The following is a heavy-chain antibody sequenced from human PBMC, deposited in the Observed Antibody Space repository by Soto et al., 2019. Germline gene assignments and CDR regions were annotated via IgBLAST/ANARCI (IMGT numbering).Heavy chain of an antibody. V-gene: IGHV1-69*06. CDR1: GGAFSSYA. J-gene: IGHJ4*02. Sequence: GASVKVSCKASGGAFSSYAINWVRQAPGQGLEWMGGIIPIFGTTNYAQIFQGRVTITADKSTSTAYMELSSLRSEDTAVYYCARGSPGARVSFDYWGQGTLVTVSS. CDR3: ARGSPGARVSFDY. CDR2: IIPIFGTT.